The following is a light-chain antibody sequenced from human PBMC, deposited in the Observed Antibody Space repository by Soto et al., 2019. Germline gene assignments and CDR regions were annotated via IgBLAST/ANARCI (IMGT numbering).Light chain of an antibody. CDR2: EVT. CDR3: SYYAGSNDCV. Sequence: QPVLSPAASVSGSPGQSITISCTGTSSDVGGYDYVSWHHPHPGKATKFMIHEVTNRPSGVPDRFYGSKSGNTASLTVSGLQAEDEALYYCSYYAGSNDCVFGTGTKVTVL. V-gene: IGLV2-8*01. CDR1: SSDVGGYDY. J-gene: IGLJ1*01.